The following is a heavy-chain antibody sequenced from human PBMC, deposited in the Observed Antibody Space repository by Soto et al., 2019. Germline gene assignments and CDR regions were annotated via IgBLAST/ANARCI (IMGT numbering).Heavy chain of an antibody. Sequence: GGSLRLSCSASGFTFSSYAMHWVRQAPGKGLEYVSAISSNGGSTYYADSVKGRFTISRDNSKNTLYLQMSSLRAEDTAVYYCVNWGRAWFGELFSYYGMDVWGQGTTVTVSS. CDR2: ISSNGGST. CDR1: GFTFSSYA. J-gene: IGHJ6*02. V-gene: IGHV3-64D*06. CDR3: VNWGRAWFGELFSYYGMDV. D-gene: IGHD3-10*01.